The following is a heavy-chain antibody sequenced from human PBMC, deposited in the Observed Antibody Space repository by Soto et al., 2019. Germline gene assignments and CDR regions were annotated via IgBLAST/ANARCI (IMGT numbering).Heavy chain of an antibody. V-gene: IGHV4-4*02. D-gene: IGHD2-2*01. Sequence: PSETLSLTCASSGGIISSSNWWSWVRQPPGKGLEWIGEIYHSGSTNYNPSLKSRVTISVDKSKNQFSLKLSSVTAADTAVYYCGSLVSVEWFDPWGQGTLVTVSS. J-gene: IGHJ5*02. CDR1: GGIISSSNW. CDR2: IYHSGST. CDR3: GSLVSVEWFDP.